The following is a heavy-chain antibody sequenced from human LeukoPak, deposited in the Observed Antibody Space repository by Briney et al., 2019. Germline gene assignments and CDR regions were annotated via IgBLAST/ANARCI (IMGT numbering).Heavy chain of an antibody. J-gene: IGHJ4*02. CDR1: GGSISSGDYY. CDR2: IYYSGST. Sequence: SETLSLTCTVSGGSISSGDYYWGWVRQPPGKGLEWLGYIYYSGSTYYNPSLKSRVTISVDTSKNQFSLKLSSVTAADTAVYYCARGVESDILTGYDPYFDYWGQGTLVTVSS. CDR3: ARGVESDILTGYDPYFDY. V-gene: IGHV4-30-4*01. D-gene: IGHD3-9*01.